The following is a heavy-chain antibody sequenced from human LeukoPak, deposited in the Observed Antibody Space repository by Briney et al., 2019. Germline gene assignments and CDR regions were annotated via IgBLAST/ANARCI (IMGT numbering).Heavy chain of an antibody. J-gene: IGHJ4*02. D-gene: IGHD3-10*02. CDR2: IYYSGSN. CDR1: GGSLSSGGYY. Sequence: SETLSLTCTVSGGSLSSGGYYWSWTRQHPGKGLEWIGYIYYSGSNNYNPSLKSRVTISVDKSNDQFPLKLNSVAAEATAVYYCTGRSGDVRVGYWGQGNLVTVSS. CDR3: TGRSGDVRVGY. V-gene: IGHV4-31*09.